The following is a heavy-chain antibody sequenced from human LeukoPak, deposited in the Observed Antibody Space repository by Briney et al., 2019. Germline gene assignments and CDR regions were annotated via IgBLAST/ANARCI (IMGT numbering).Heavy chain of an antibody. J-gene: IGHJ4*02. CDR3: ARGQGTVTTH. D-gene: IGHD4-17*01. CDR1: GGSFSGYY. CDR2: INHSGSA. Sequence: SENLSRNSAVSGGSFSGYYWTWIRQPPGKGLEWIGEINHSGSANYNPSLKSRATISLDTSKTAFSLQLTSVTAADTAVYYCARGQGTVTTHWGQGTLVTVSS. V-gene: IGHV4-34*01.